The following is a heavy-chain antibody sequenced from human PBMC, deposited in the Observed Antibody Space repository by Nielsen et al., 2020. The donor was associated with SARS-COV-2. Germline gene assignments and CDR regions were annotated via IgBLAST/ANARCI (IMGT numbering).Heavy chain of an antibody. D-gene: IGHD6-13*01. CDR3: TKGAQLGDY. V-gene: IGHV3-30*18. CDR2: ISYDGSIK. CDR1: GFTISRFG. Sequence: GESLKISCEASGFTISRFGMHWVRQAPGKGLEWVTFISYDGSIKYYADSVKGRFTISTDISKNTLYLQMNSLRAEDAGVYYCTKGAQLGDYWDQGTLVTVSS. J-gene: IGHJ4*02.